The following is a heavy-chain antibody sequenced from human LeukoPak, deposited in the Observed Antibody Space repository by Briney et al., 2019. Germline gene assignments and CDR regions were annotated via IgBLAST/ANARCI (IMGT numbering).Heavy chain of an antibody. V-gene: IGHV1-18*01. D-gene: IGHD6-19*01. CDR3: ARGGSSGWYGVGAFDV. Sequence: ASVKVSCKASGYTFTSYDINWVRQAPGQGLEWIGWINPYNGNINSAQKLQGRVIMTTDTSTTTAHMELMSLTSDDTAVYYCARGGSSGWYGVGAFDVWGQGTMVIVSS. CDR2: INPYNGNI. CDR1: GYTFTSYD. J-gene: IGHJ3*01.